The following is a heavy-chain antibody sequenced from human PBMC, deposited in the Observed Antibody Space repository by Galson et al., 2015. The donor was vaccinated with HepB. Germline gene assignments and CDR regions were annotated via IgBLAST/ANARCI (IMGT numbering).Heavy chain of an antibody. CDR2: INPSGGST. V-gene: IGHV1-46*01. D-gene: IGHD3-16*02. CDR3: ASDMITFGGVIPPIYGMDV. CDR1: GYTFTSYY. J-gene: IGHJ6*02. Sequence: SVKVSCKASGYTFTSYYMHWVRQAPGQGLEWMGIINPSGGSTSYAQKFQGRVTMTRDTSTSTVYMELSSLRSEDTAVYYCASDMITFGGVIPPIYGMDVWGQGTTVTVSS.